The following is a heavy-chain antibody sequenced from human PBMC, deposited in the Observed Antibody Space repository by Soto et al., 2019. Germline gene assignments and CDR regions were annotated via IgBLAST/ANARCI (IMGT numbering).Heavy chain of an antibody. CDR3: AKDDSNRWYNYYAMDV. D-gene: IGHD3-22*01. CDR2: ISHDGSNK. Sequence: QVQLVESGGGVVQPGRSLRLSCAASGFTFYEYGMHWVRQAPGKGLEWVALISHDGSNKYYVDSVEGRFTIARDNSKNTVFLQMNSLRPEDTALYFCAKDDSNRWYNYYAMDVWGQGTTVTVSS. J-gene: IGHJ6*02. V-gene: IGHV3-30*18. CDR1: GFTFYEYG.